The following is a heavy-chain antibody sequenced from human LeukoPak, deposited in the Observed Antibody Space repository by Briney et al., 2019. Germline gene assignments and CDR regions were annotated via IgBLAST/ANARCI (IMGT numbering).Heavy chain of an antibody. CDR3: ARDDGFDI. CDR1: GFTFSSYS. J-gene: IGHJ3*02. V-gene: IGHV3-21*04. CDR2: ISSSSSYI. Sequence: GGSLRLSCAASGFTFSSYSMNWVRQAPGKGLEWVSSISSSSSYIYYADSVTGRFTISRDNSKNTLFLQMNSLRAEDTAIYYCARDDGFDIWGQGTMVTVSS.